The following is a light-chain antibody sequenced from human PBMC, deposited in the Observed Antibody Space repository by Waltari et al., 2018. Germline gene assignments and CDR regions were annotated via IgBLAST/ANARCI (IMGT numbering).Light chain of an antibody. CDR1: GSDVWWYNY. CDR2: EVR. V-gene: IGLV2-14*01. J-gene: IGLJ2*01. Sequence: QSALTQPASVSGSPGQSLPISCPGTGSDVWWYNYVPWYHQHPGKAPKRMIYEVRNRPSGVSNRFSGSKSGNTASLTISGLQAEDEADYYCSSYTSSSTLVFGGGTKLTVL. CDR3: SSYTSSSTLV.